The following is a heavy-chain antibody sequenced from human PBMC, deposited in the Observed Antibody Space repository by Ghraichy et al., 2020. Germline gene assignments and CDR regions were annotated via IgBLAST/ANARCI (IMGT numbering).Heavy chain of an antibody. D-gene: IGHD4-23*01. CDR2: IDYSGST. CDR1: GGSISFYY. J-gene: IGHJ4*02. Sequence: SQTLSLTCTVSGGSISFYYWSWIRQPPGKGLECIGHIDYSGSTNYNPSLKSQVTISVDTSKNQFSLKLSSVTAADTAVYYCARDDYGGKLSLWGQGTLVTVSS. V-gene: IGHV4-59*01. CDR3: ARDDYGGKLSL.